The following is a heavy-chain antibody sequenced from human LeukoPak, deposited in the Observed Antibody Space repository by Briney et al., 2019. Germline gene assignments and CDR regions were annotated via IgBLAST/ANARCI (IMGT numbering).Heavy chain of an antibody. J-gene: IGHJ4*02. CDR3: AKDRDPSIAARPRPFDY. V-gene: IGHV3-23*01. CDR2: ISSSGGST. CDR1: GFTFSSYA. Sequence: GGSLRLSCAVSGFTFSSYAMSWVRQAPGKGLEWVSAISSSGGSTYYADSVKGRFTISRDNSKNTLYLQMNSLRAEDTAVYYCAKDRDPSIAARPRPFDYWGQGTLVTVSS. D-gene: IGHD6-6*01.